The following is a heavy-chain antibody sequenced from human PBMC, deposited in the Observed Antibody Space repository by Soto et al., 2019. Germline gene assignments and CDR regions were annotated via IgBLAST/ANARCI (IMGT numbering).Heavy chain of an antibody. CDR1: GGTFSRYA. V-gene: IGHV1-69*01. J-gene: IGHJ4*02. CDR3: ARDGTFYDSSGYYYLY. D-gene: IGHD3-22*01. Sequence: QVQLVQSGAGVKKPGSSVKVSCKASGGTFSRYAINWVRQAPGQGLEWMGGIIPMFGTANYAQKFQGRVTITADESTNTGDMELRSLISEDTAVYYCARDGTFYDSSGYYYLYWGQGTLVTVSS. CDR2: IIPMFGTA.